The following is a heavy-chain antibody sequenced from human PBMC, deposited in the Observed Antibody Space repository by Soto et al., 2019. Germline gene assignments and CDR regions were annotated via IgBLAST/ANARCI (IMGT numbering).Heavy chain of an antibody. V-gene: IGHV4-39*07. CDR3: ARIPMVRGANRFDY. CDR1: GGSISSSSYY. J-gene: IGHJ4*02. D-gene: IGHD3-10*01. CDR2: IYYSGST. Sequence: SETLSLTCTVSGGSISSSSYYWGWIRQPPGKGLEWIGSIYYSGSTYYNPSLKSRVTISVDTSKNQFSLKLSSVTAADTAVYYCARIPMVRGANRFDYWGQGTLVTVSS.